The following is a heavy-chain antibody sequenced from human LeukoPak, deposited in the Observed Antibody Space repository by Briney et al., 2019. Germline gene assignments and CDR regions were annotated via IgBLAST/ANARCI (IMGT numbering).Heavy chain of an antibody. V-gene: IGHV3-23*01. J-gene: IGHJ6*02. CDR1: GFTFSSYA. D-gene: IGHD2-2*01. CDR3: AKDQGIVVVPGMDV. Sequence: AGGSLRLSCAASGFTFSSYAMSWVRQAPGKGLEWVSAISGSGGSTYYADSVKGRFTISRDNSKNTLYLQMNSLRAEDTAVYYCAKDQGIVVVPGMDVWGQGTTVTVSS. CDR2: ISGSGGST.